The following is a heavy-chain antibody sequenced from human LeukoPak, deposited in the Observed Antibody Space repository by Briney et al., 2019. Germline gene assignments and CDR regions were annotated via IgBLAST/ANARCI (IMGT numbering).Heavy chain of an antibody. CDR3: ARMVPAAMYGSYFDY. CDR1: GFTFSSYE. J-gene: IGHJ4*02. CDR2: ISSSGSTI. Sequence: GGSLRLSCAASGFTFSSYEMSWVRQAPGKGLEWVSYISSSGSTIYYADSVKGRFTISRDNAKNSLYLQMNSLRAEDTAVYYCARMVPAAMYGSYFDYWGQGTLVTVSS. V-gene: IGHV3-48*03. D-gene: IGHD2-2*01.